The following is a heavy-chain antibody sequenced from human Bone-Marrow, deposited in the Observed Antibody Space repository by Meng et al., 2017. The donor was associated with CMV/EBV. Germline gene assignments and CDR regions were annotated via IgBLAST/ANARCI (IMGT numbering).Heavy chain of an antibody. CDR1: GFTFDDYA. V-gene: IGHV3-9*03. D-gene: IGHD3-3*01. CDR3: AKDRVVYDFSYGMDV. CDR2: INWNSATI. Sequence: SLKISCAASGFTFDDYAIHWVRQVPGKGLEWVSVINWNSATIRYADSVKGRFTISRDNAKNSVYLQMNSLRAEDMALYYCAKDRVVYDFSYGMDVWGQGTTVTGLL. J-gene: IGHJ6*02.